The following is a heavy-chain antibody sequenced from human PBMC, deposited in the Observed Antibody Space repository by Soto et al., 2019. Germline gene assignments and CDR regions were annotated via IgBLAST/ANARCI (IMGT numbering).Heavy chain of an antibody. Sequence: GSLLVSCAASGFTFSDHWMHWVRQVPGKGLVWVSRIKGDGSYTNYADSVKGRFTIIRDNAKNTLYLQMNSLRVEDTAVYYCARLGSTNTFDIWGLGTKVTVSS. CDR2: IKGDGSYT. V-gene: IGHV3-74*01. CDR3: ARLGSTNTFDI. D-gene: IGHD2-2*01. CDR1: GFTFSDHW. J-gene: IGHJ3*02.